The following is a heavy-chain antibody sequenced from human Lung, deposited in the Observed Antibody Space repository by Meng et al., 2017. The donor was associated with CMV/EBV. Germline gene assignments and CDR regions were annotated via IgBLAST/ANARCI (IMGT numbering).Heavy chain of an antibody. J-gene: IGHJ6*02. Sequence: GGSXRLXCQGSGYSFASYWIGWVRQMPGKGLEWMGIIYPGDSDTRYSPSFEGQVTISADKSISTAYLQWSSLKASDTAMYYCTKSCGGDCYAQYYYYGMDVWXQGTTVTVSS. D-gene: IGHD2-21*01. CDR2: IYPGDSDT. CDR3: TKSCGGDCYAQYYYYGMDV. V-gene: IGHV5-51*01. CDR1: GYSFASYW.